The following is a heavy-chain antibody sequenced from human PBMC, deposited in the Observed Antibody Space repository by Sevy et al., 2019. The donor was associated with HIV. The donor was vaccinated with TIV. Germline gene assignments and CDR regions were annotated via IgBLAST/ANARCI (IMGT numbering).Heavy chain of an antibody. CDR2: IWYDGSNK. D-gene: IGHD2-2*01. CDR3: AREMEMPWRSGPNWFDP. J-gene: IGHJ5*02. V-gene: IGHV3-33*01. CDR1: GFTFSSYG. Sequence: GGSLRLSCAASGFTFSSYGMHWVRQAPGKGLEWVAVIWYDGSNKYYADSVKGRFTISRDNSKNTLYLQMNSLRAEDTAVYYCAREMEMPWRSGPNWFDPWGQGTLVTVSS.